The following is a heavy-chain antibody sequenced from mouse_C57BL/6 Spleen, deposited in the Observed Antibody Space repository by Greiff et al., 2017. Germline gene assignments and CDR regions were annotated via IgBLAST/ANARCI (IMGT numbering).Heavy chain of an antibody. CDR3: ARSPDYYGSSWYFDV. CDR2: INPNNGGT. Sequence: EVQLQQSGPELVKPGASVKISCKASGYTFTDYYMNWVKQSHGKSLEWIGDINPNNGGTSYNQKFKGKATLTVAKSSSTAYMELRSLTSEDSAVYYCARSPDYYGSSWYFDVWGTGTTVTVSS. J-gene: IGHJ1*03. D-gene: IGHD1-1*01. CDR1: GYTFTDYY. V-gene: IGHV1-26*01.